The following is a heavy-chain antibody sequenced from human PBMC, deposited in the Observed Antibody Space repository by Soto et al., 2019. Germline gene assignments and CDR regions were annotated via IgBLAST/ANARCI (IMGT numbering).Heavy chain of an antibody. Sequence: GASVKVSCKASGYTFTGYYMHWVRQAPGQGLEWMGWINPNSGGTNYAQKFQGWVTMTRDTSISTAYMELSRLRSDDTAVYYCARDATWIQLWSPYYYGMDVWGQGTTVTVSS. D-gene: IGHD5-18*01. CDR2: INPNSGGT. CDR1: GYTFTGYY. V-gene: IGHV1-2*04. J-gene: IGHJ6*02. CDR3: ARDATWIQLWSPYYYGMDV.